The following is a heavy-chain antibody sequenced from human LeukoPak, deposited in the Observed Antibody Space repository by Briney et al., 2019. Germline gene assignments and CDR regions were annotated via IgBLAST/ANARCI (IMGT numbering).Heavy chain of an antibody. Sequence: RRASVKVSCKASGYTFTGYYMHGVRQAPGQGLEWMGIISPSGASTTYAQNFQGRVTMTRDMSTSTLYMELSSLKSEDTAVYYCARGSSRSPRDAFDIWGQGTMVTVSS. J-gene: IGHJ3*02. CDR3: ARGSSRSPRDAFDI. V-gene: IGHV1-46*01. CDR2: ISPSGAST. CDR1: GYTFTGYY.